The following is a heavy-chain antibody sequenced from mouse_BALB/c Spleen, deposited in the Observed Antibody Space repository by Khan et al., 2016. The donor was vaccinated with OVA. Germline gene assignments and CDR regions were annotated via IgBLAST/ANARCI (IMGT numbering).Heavy chain of an antibody. CDR1: GFTFSTYG. V-gene: IGHV5-6*01. CDR2: VSTGGSYT. D-gene: IGHD2-2*01. CDR3: TRLYYCYDREGFAY. Sequence: EVQLVESGGDLVKPGGSLKLSCAASGFTFSTYGMSWVRQAPDKRLEWVATVSTGGSYTYYPDSVKGRFTISRDHAKHTLYLQMSRLRSEDTALFYCTRLYYCYDREGFAYWGQGTLVTVSA. J-gene: IGHJ3*01.